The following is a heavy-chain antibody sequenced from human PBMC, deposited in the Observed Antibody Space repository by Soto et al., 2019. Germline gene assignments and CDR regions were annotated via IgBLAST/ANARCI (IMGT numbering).Heavy chain of an antibody. Sequence: SVKVSCKASGGLFSSYPISWVRQVPGQGLEWMGGIIPVFQTAYYTQRFQGRVTITADESTNTAYMELSSLRSEDTAVYYCAAVPVLRFLKWLPAYFDYWGQGTLVTVS. D-gene: IGHD3-3*01. J-gene: IGHJ4*02. CDR1: GGLFSSYP. V-gene: IGHV1-69*13. CDR2: IIPVFQTA. CDR3: AAVPVLRFLKWLPAYFDY.